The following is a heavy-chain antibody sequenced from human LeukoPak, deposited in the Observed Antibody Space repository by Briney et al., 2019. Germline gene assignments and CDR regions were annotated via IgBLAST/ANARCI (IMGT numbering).Heavy chain of an antibody. J-gene: IGHJ3*02. CDR2: ISWNSGSI. CDR3: AKVRKAAARVDAFDI. Sequence: GGSLRLSCAASGFTFDDYAMHWVRQAPGKGLEWVSGISWNSGSIGYADSVKGRFTISSDNAKNSLYLQMNSLRAEDTALYYCAKVRKAAARVDAFDIWGQGTMVTVSS. V-gene: IGHV3-9*01. CDR1: GFTFDDYA. D-gene: IGHD6-13*01.